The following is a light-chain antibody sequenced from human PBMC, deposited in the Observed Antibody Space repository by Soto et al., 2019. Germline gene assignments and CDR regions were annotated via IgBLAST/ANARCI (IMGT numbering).Light chain of an antibody. CDR1: QSVSSNY. Sequence: EIVLTQSPGTLHFSPGERATLSCRASQSVSSNYLAWYQQKRGQAPRLLIYAASARATGIPDRFSGSGSGTDFTLTISRLEPEDFAVYFCQLYGSSPPRYTFAQGTKVDIK. CDR2: AAS. CDR3: QLYGSSPPRYT. J-gene: IGKJ2*01. V-gene: IGKV3-20*01.